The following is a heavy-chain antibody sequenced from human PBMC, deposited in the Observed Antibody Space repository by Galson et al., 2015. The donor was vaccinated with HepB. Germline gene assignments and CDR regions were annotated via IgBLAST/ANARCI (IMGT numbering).Heavy chain of an antibody. Sequence: SLRLSCAASGFTLNIYDMIWVRQAPGKGLEWVSTIGYTGSYTFYAESVKGRFTISRDTSRNTLSLQMNSLRAEDTAVYYCAKGLTSGAPYRAFEMWGQGTMVTVSS. CDR1: GFTLNIYD. J-gene: IGHJ3*02. D-gene: IGHD2-15*01. CDR3: AKGLTSGAPYRAFEM. CDR2: IGYTGSYT. V-gene: IGHV3-23*01.